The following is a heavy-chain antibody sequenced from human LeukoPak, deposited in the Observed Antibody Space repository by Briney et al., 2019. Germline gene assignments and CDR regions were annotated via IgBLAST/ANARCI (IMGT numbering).Heavy chain of an antibody. CDR1: GFTFSPYA. V-gene: IGHV3-21*01. J-gene: IGHJ4*02. CDR3: ARDSEESFDY. Sequence: GSLRLSCAASGFTFSPYAMNWVRQAPGKGLEWVSSIGGSGSSIYYADSVKGRFTISRDNAKNSLYLQMNSLRAEDTAVYYCARDSEESFDYWGQGTLVTVPS. CDR2: IGGSGSSI.